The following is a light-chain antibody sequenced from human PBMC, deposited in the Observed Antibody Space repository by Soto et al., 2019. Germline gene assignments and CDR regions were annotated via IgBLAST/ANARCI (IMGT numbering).Light chain of an antibody. CDR1: QSIGRN. V-gene: IGKV1-39*01. Sequence: DIQMTQSPASLSASVGDRVTISCRASQSIGRNLNWYQQKPGKAPTLLMFTSSNLQSGVPSRFSGSGSGTDFIFTISSLQPEDFATYYCQQSYSTPPTFG. CDR2: TSS. J-gene: IGKJ1*01. CDR3: QQSYSTPPT.